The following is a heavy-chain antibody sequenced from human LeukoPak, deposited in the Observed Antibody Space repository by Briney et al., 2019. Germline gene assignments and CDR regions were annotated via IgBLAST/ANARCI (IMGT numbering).Heavy chain of an antibody. Sequence: PGGSLRLSCAASEFTFSSYSMNWVRQAPGKGLEWVSSISSSSSYIYYADSVKGRFTISRDNAKNSLYLQMNSLRAEDTAVYYCARGEVGAYGLDFDYWGQGTLVTVSS. CDR3: ARGEVGAYGLDFDY. CDR2: ISSSSSYI. J-gene: IGHJ4*02. V-gene: IGHV3-21*01. CDR1: EFTFSSYS. D-gene: IGHD1-26*01.